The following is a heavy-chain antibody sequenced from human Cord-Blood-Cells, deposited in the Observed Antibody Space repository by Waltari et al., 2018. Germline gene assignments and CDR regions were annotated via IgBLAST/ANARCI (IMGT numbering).Heavy chain of an antibody. CDR1: GYSFTSYW. Sequence: EVQLVQSGAEVKKPGESLKISCKGSGYSFTSYWIGWVRQMPGKGLEWMGIIYPGDSDTRYSPSFQGQVTISADKSISTAYLQWSSLNASDTAMYYCARHRYYYDSSGYCDYWGQGTLVTVSS. CDR2: IYPGDSDT. J-gene: IGHJ4*02. V-gene: IGHV5-51*01. D-gene: IGHD3-22*01. CDR3: ARHRYYYDSSGYCDY.